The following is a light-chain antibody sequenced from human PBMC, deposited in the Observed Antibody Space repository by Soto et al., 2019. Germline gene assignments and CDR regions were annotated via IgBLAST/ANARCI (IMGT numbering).Light chain of an antibody. Sequence: QPVLTQPPSASGAPGQRVTISSSGSSSNIGSNAVSWYQQLPGKAPKLLIYDNNQRPSGVPDRFSASKSVTSASLAISGLQSEDEADYYCAVWDDSQNGFFAFGTGTKLTVL. CDR3: AVWDDSQNGFFA. V-gene: IGLV1-44*01. CDR1: SSNIGSNA. J-gene: IGLJ1*01. CDR2: DNN.